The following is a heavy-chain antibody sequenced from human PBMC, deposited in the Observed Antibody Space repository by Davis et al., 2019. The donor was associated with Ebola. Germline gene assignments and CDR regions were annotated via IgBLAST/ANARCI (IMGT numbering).Heavy chain of an antibody. CDR1: GFTFSSYW. Sequence: GESLKISCAASGFTFSSYWMSWVRQAPGKGLEWVANIKQDGSEKYYVDSVKGRFTISRDNAKNSLYLQMNSLRDEDTAVYYCARDPTTRGYFDYWGQGTLVTVSS. CDR2: IKQDGSEK. J-gene: IGHJ4*02. V-gene: IGHV3-7*01. CDR3: ARDPTTRGYFDY. D-gene: IGHD4-17*01.